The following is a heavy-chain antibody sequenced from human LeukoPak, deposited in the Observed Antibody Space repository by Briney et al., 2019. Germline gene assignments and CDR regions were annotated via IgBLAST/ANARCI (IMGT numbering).Heavy chain of an antibody. Sequence: GGSLRLSCVVSGLTFSNAWMTWVRQAPGKGLDLVGRIESKTDGGTTDYAAPVKGRFTISRDDSKNTQYLQMNSLKTEDTAVYYCSTLAYCSGGRCYGFDYWGQGALVTVSS. CDR1: GLTFSNAW. CDR3: STLAYCSGGRCYGFDY. V-gene: IGHV3-15*04. J-gene: IGHJ4*02. D-gene: IGHD2-15*01. CDR2: IESKTDGGTT.